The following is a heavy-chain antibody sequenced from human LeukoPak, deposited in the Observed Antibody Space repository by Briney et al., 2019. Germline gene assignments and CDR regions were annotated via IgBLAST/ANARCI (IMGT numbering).Heavy chain of an antibody. V-gene: IGHV3-30*18. D-gene: IGHD2-21*02. CDR3: AKDRCRLGDCYFDY. CDR2: VSNDGSNK. Sequence: GGSLRLSCAASGFTFSSYGMHWVRQAPGKGLEWVAFVSNDGSNKYYADSVKGRFTISRDNSKDTLYLQMDSLRAEDTAVYYCAKDRCRLGDCYFDYWGQGTLVTVSS. J-gene: IGHJ4*02. CDR1: GFTFSSYG.